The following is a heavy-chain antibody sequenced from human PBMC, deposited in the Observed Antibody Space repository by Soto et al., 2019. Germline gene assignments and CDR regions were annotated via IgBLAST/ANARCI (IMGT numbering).Heavy chain of an antibody. V-gene: IGHV1-69*01. J-gene: IGHJ5*02. D-gene: IGHD6-6*01. Sequence: QVQLVQSGAEVKKPGSSVKVSCKASGGTFSSYAISWVRQAPGQGLEWMGGIIPIFGTANYAQKFQGRVTITADESTSTGYMELSSLRSEDTAVYYCARGIAARPAGGNWFDPWGQGTLVTVSS. CDR3: ARGIAARPAGGNWFDP. CDR2: IIPIFGTA. CDR1: GGTFSSYA.